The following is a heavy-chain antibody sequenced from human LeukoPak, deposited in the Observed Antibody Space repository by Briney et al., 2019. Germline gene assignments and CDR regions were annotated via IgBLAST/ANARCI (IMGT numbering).Heavy chain of an antibody. D-gene: IGHD5-12*01. Sequence: SETLSLTCAVSGGSISSSNWWSWVRQPPGKGLEWIGEIYHSGNTNYNPSLKSRVTISVDKSKNQFSLKLSSVTAADTAVYYCARARGYSGYELYFDYWGQGTLVTVSS. J-gene: IGHJ4*02. CDR2: IYHSGNT. CDR3: ARARGYSGYELYFDY. CDR1: GGSISSSNW. V-gene: IGHV4-4*02.